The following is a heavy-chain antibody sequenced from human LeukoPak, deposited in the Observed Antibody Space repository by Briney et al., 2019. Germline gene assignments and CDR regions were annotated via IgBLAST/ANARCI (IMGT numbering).Heavy chain of an antibody. CDR1: GFTFSSYG. CDR3: ARAAGYHYYYYMDV. Sequence: GGSLRLSCAASGFTFSSYGMHWVRQAPGKGLEWVAVISYDGSNKYYADSVKGRFTISRDNSTNTLYLQMNSLRDEDTAVYYCARAAGYHYYYYMDVWGKGTTVTVSS. CDR2: ISYDGSNK. V-gene: IGHV3-30*03. J-gene: IGHJ6*03.